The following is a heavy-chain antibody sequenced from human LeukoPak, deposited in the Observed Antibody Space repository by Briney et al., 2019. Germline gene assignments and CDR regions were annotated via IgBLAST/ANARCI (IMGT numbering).Heavy chain of an antibody. CDR3: ARERAAAVDH. CDR1: GGSISRGAHY. CDR2: IYYSGST. J-gene: IGHJ4*02. D-gene: IGHD6-13*01. Sequence: PSETLSLTCTVSGGSISRGAHYWYWIRQHPGGGLEWIGYIYYSGSTYYNPSLKSRVTISVDTSKNQFSLRLTSVTAADTAVYYCARERAAAVDHWGQGTLVTVSS. V-gene: IGHV4-31*03.